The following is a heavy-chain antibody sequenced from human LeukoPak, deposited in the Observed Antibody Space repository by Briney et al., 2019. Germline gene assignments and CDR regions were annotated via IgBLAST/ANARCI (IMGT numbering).Heavy chain of an antibody. Sequence: GASVKVSCKASGYTFTSYYMHWVRQAPGQGLEWMGIINPSGGSTSYAQKFQSRVTMTRDTSTSTVYMELSSLRSEDPAVYYCARVGGTMVRGATRDYYGMDVWGKGTTVTVSS. CDR1: GYTFTSYY. D-gene: IGHD3-10*01. CDR3: ARVGGTMVRGATRDYYGMDV. CDR2: INPSGGST. V-gene: IGHV1-46*01. J-gene: IGHJ6*04.